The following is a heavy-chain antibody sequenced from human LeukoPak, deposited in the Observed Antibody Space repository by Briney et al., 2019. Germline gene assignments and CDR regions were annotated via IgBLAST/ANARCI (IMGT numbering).Heavy chain of an antibody. Sequence: PSETLSLTCTGSGGSISSGSYYWSWIRQPAGKGLEWIGRIYTSGSTNSNPSLKSRFTISADTSKNQFSLKLSSVTAADTAVYYCARVVGTVTTGWYFDLWGRGTLVTVSS. V-gene: IGHV4-61*02. CDR1: GGSISSGSYY. D-gene: IGHD4-17*01. CDR2: IYTSGST. J-gene: IGHJ2*01. CDR3: ARVVGTVTTGWYFDL.